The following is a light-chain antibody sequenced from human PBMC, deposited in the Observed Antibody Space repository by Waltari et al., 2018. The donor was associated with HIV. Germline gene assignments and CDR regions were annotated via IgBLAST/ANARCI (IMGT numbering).Light chain of an antibody. V-gene: IGKV4-1*01. CDR1: QSLLYSSDNKNY. CDR3: QQYYSTLALT. J-gene: IGKJ4*01. CDR2: WAS. Sequence: DIVMTQSTESLAVSLGERATINCKSSQSLLYSSDNKNYLAWYQQKPGQPPKLLIYWASTRESGVPDRFSGSGSGTDFTLTINSLQAEDVAVYYCQQYYSTLALTFGGGTKVEIK.